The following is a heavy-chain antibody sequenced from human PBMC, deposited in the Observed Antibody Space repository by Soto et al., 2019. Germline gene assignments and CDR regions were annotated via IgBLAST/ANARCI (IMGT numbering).Heavy chain of an antibody. CDR1: GFTVSSKY. V-gene: IGHV3-53*01. CDR2: IYSGGNT. D-gene: IGHD6-19*01. J-gene: IGHJ4*02. CDR3: ASDGGSGWNSLDY. Sequence: EVQLVESGGGLIQPGGSLRLSCAASGFTVSSKYMSWVRQAPGKGLEWVSGIYSGGNTYYADSVKGRFTISRDTSKNTLFLQMNSLRAEDTAVYYCASDGGSGWNSLDYWGQGTLVTVSS.